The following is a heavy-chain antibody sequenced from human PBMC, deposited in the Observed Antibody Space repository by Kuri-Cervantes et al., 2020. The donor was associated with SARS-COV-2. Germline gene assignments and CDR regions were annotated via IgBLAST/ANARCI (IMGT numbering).Heavy chain of an antibody. CDR2: INAHNANT. D-gene: IGHD4-17*01. V-gene: IGHV1-18*01. CDR3: AKEGIGLRRYTMDI. CDR1: GGTFSSYA. Sequence: ASVKVSCKASGGTFSSYAISWVRQAPGQGLEWMGWINAHNANTNYAQKFQGRVAMTTDTSTTTAYMELRSLRSDDTALYYCAKEGIGLRRYTMDIWGHGTTVTVSS. J-gene: IGHJ6*01.